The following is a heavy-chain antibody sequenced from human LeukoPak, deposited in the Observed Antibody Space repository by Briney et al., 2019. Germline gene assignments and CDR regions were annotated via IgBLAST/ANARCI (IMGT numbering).Heavy chain of an antibody. V-gene: IGHV3-21*01. CDR2: ISSGSNYI. CDR3: ARECHGDQGYGMDV. D-gene: IGHD4-17*01. J-gene: IGHJ6*02. Sequence: GGSLRLSCAASGFTFSSYTMNWVRQAPGKGLEWDSYISSGSNYIYYADSEKGRFTISRDNAKNSLYLQMNSLRAEDTAVYYCARECHGDQGYGMDVWGQGTTVTVSS. CDR1: GFTFSSYT.